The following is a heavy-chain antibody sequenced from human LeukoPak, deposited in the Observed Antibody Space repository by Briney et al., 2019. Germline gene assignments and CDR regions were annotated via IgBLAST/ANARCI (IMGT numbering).Heavy chain of an antibody. CDR3: ARDRPSGGLYYYGMDV. CDR1: GYTFTSYG. CDR2: ISAYNGNT. Sequence: ASVKVSCKASGYTFTSYGISWVRQAPGQGLEWMGWISAYNGNTNYAQKFQGRVTMTRDTSTSTVYMELSSLRSEDTAVYYCARDRPSGGLYYYGMDVWGQGTTVTVSS. D-gene: IGHD6-25*01. V-gene: IGHV1-18*01. J-gene: IGHJ6*02.